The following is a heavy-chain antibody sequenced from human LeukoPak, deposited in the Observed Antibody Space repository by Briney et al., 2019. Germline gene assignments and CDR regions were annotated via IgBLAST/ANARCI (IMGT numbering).Heavy chain of an antibody. Sequence: PGGSLRLSCAASGFTFSSYGMHWVRQAPGKGLEWVAFIRYDGSNKYYADPVKGRFTISRDNSKNTLYLQMNSLRAEDTAVYYCAKDLIWGIRSFDYWGQGTLVTVSS. CDR2: IRYDGSNK. CDR3: AKDLIWGIRSFDY. D-gene: IGHD7-27*01. J-gene: IGHJ4*02. CDR1: GFTFSSYG. V-gene: IGHV3-30*02.